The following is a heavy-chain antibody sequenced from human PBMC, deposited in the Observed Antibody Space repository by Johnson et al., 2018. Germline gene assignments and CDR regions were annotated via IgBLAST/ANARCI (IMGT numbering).Heavy chain of an antibody. CDR3: ARVRRDYVWGSYPPYYYMDV. D-gene: IGHD3-16*02. CDR1: GGSISSSSYY. V-gene: IGHV4-39*07. CDR2: IYYSGST. Sequence: QVQLQESGPGLVKPSETLSLTCTVSGGSISSSSYYWGWIRQPPGKGLEWIGSIYYSGSTYYNTSLKSRVTISVDTSKNQFSLKLGSVTAADTAGYYCARVRRDYVWGSYPPYYYMDVGGKGTTVTVSS. J-gene: IGHJ6*03.